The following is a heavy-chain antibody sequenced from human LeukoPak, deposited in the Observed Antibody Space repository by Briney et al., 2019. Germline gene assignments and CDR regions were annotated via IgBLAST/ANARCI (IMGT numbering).Heavy chain of an antibody. D-gene: IGHD3-16*01. J-gene: IGHJ4*02. CDR1: GFTFSSYG. CDR3: AKDGGQGADY. Sequence: PGGSLRLSCAASGFTFSSYGMHWVRQAPGKGLEWVAVISYDGSNKYYADSVKGRLTISRDNSKNTLYLQMNSLRAEDMAVYYCAKDGGQGADYWGQGTLVSVSS. V-gene: IGHV3-30*18. CDR2: ISYDGSNK.